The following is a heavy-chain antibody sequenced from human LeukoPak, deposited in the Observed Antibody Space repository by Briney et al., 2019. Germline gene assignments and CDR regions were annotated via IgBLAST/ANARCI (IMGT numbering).Heavy chain of an antibody. CDR1: GYSISTGYY. CDR2: IDSSGTT. CDR3: ARDAKYYYGSRTFFFYEH. J-gene: IGHJ4*02. V-gene: IGHV4-38-2*02. Sequence: PSETMSLTCTVSGYSISTGYYWGWIRQPAGRGLEWIGHIDSSGTTNYNPSLKSRVTMSTDPSKNQFSLKLSSVTAADTAIYYCARDAKYYYGSRTFFFYEHWGQGTLLTVSS. D-gene: IGHD3-10*01.